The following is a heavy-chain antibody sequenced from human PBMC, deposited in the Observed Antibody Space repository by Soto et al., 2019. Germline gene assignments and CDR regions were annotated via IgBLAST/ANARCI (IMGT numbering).Heavy chain of an antibody. CDR2: ISYDGSNK. Sequence: PGGSLRLSCAASGFTFSSYGMHWVRQAPGKGLEWVAVISYDGSNKYYADSVKGRFTISRDNSKNTLYLQMNSLRAEDTAVYYCAKDRGDTAMDTYYGMDVWGQGTTVTVSS. D-gene: IGHD5-18*01. J-gene: IGHJ6*02. V-gene: IGHV3-30*18. CDR1: GFTFSSYG. CDR3: AKDRGDTAMDTYYGMDV.